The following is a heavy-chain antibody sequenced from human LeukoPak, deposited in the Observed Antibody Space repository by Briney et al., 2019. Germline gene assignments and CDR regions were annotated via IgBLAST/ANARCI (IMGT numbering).Heavy chain of an antibody. V-gene: IGHV4-61*02. CDR1: GGSISSGSYY. J-gene: IGHJ6*02. D-gene: IGHD5-24*01. Sequence: SETPSLTCTVSGGSISSGSYYWSWIRQPAGKGLEWIGRIYTSGSTNYNPSRKSRVTISVDTSKNQFSLKLSSVTAADTAVYYCARAVEGYYYYGMDVWGQGTKVTVS. CDR2: IYTSGST. CDR3: ARAVEGYYYYGMDV.